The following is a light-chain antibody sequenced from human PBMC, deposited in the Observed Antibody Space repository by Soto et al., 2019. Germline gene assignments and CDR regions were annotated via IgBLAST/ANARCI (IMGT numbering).Light chain of an antibody. J-gene: IGKJ5*01. CDR3: QQYAEAPIT. CDR1: QSVGRNY. V-gene: IGKV3-20*01. Sequence: EIVLTQSPGTLSLSPGEGATLSCRASQSVGRNYLAWFQQQPGQPPRLLISGASSRAAGIPDKFSGSGSGTDFTLTISSLEPEDFAAYFCQQYAEAPITFGQGTRLEIK. CDR2: GAS.